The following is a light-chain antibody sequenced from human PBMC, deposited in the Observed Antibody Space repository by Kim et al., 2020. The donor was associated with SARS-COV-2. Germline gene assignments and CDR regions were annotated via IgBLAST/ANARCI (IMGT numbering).Light chain of an antibody. CDR1: SSNIGGNY. CDR2: RNN. V-gene: IGLV1-47*01. Sequence: QRVTISCSGSSSNIGGNYVSWYQQLPGTAPKLLIYRNNQRPSGVPDRFSGSKSGTSASLAISGLRSEDEADYYCAAWDDTLSGFVVFGGGTKLTVL. CDR3: AAWDDTLSGFVV. J-gene: IGLJ2*01.